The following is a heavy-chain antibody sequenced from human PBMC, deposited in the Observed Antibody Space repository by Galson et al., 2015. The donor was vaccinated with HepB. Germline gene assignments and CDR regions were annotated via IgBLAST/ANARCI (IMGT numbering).Heavy chain of an antibody. CDR2: IIPILGIA. CDR1: GGTFSSYA. D-gene: IGHD5-12*01. V-gene: IGHV1-69*04. J-gene: IGHJ4*02. CDR3: ARLDIVATIDY. Sequence: SVKVSCKASGGTFSSYAISWVRQAPGQGLEWMGRIIPILGIANYAQKFQGRVTITADKSTSTAYMELSSLRSEDTAVYYCARLDIVATIDYWGQGTLVTVSS.